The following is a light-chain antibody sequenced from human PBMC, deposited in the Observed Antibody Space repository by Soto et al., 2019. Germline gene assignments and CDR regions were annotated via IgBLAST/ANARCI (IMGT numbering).Light chain of an antibody. V-gene: IGKV1-27*01. CDR2: AAS. Sequence: DIQMTQSPSSLSASVGDRVTITCRASRGISNYLAWYQQKPGKVPKLLIYAASTLQSGVPSRFSGSGSGTDFTLTISSLQPEDVATYYCQKYNSALTFGGGTKVEIK. J-gene: IGKJ4*01. CDR1: RGISNY. CDR3: QKYNSALT.